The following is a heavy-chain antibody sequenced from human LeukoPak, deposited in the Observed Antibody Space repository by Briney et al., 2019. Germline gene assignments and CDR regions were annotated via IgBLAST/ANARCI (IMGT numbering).Heavy chain of an antibody. Sequence: PSETLSLTCAVYGGSFSGYYWSWIRQPPGKGLEWIGEINHSGSTNYNPSLKSRVTISVDTSTNQFSLKLSSVTAADTAVYYCARRPCSGGSCYFRTDAFDIWGQGTMVTVSS. V-gene: IGHV4-34*01. CDR3: ARRPCSGGSCYFRTDAFDI. D-gene: IGHD2-15*01. CDR2: INHSGST. CDR1: GGSFSGYY. J-gene: IGHJ3*02.